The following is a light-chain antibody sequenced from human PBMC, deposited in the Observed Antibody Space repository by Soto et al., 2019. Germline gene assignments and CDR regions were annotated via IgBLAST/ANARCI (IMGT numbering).Light chain of an antibody. V-gene: IGKV3-20*01. CDR3: QQYNNWPHT. CDR2: GAS. CDR1: QSVSNNY. J-gene: IGKJ2*01. Sequence: EIVLTQSPGTLSLSPGERATLSCRASQSVSNNYLAWYQQKPGQAPRLLIYGASNRATGIPDRFSGSGSGTDFTLTISRLEPEDFAVYYCQQYNNWPHTFGQGTKLEIK.